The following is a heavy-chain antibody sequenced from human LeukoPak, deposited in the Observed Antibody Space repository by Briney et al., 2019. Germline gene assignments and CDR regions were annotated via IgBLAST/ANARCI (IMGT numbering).Heavy chain of an antibody. CDR2: INHSGST. V-gene: IGHV4-34*01. Sequence: SETLSLTCAVSGGSFSGYYWSWIRQPPGKGLEWIGEINHSGSTNYNPSLKSRVTISVDTSKNQFSLKLNSVTAADTAVYYCARLRYTSGCVNYWGQGTLVTVSS. D-gene: IGHD6-19*01. CDR3: ARLRYTSGCVNY. J-gene: IGHJ4*02. CDR1: GGSFSGYY.